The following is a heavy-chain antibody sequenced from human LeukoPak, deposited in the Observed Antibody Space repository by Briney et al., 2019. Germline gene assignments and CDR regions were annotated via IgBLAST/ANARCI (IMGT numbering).Heavy chain of an antibody. CDR2: IYTSGST. J-gene: IGHJ5*02. V-gene: IGHV4-61*02. CDR3: AREDYSNYWFDP. D-gene: IGHD4-11*01. Sequence: SETLSLTCTVSGGSISSGSYYWSWIRQPAGKGLEWIGRIYTSGSTNYNPSLKSRVTISVDTSKNQFSLKLSSVTAADKAVYYCAREDYSNYWFDPWGQGTLVTVSS. CDR1: GGSISSGSYY.